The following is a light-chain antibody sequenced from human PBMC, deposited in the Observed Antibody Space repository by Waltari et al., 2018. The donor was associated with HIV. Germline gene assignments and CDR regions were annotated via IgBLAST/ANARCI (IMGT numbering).Light chain of an antibody. V-gene: IGKV2-28*01. CDR2: LGS. CDR1: QSLLQSNGYNY. CDR3: MQAVQTPPT. Sequence: EIVMIQSPLSLPVTPGEPASISCRSSQSLLQSNGYNYLDWYLQKPGQSPQLLIYLGSNRASGVPDKVSGSGSGTDFTLTISRVEAEDVGIYYCMQAVQTPPTFGQGTRVEIK. J-gene: IGKJ1*01.